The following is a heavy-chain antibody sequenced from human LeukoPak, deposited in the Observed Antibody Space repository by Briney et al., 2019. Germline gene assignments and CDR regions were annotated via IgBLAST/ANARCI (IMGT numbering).Heavy chain of an antibody. CDR3: ARDGATDCSGGSCNSSWFDP. V-gene: IGHV3-48*04. J-gene: IGHJ5*02. CDR2: TI. D-gene: IGHD2-15*01. Sequence: TIYYADSVKGRFTISRDNAKNSLYLQMNSLRAEDTAVYYCARDGATDCSGGSCNSSWFDPWGQGTLVTVSS.